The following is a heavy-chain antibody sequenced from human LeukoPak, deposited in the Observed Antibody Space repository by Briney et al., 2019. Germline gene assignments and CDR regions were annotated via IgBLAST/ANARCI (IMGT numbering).Heavy chain of an antibody. J-gene: IGHJ5*02. CDR3: ARGTGYKYNWFDP. Sequence: GASVKVSCKASGGTFSSYAISWVRQAPGRGLEWMGGIIPIFGTANYAQKFQGRVTITADESTSTAYMELSSLRSEDTAVYYCARGTGYKYNWFDPWGQGTLVTVSS. CDR1: GGTFSSYA. D-gene: IGHD5-24*01. CDR2: IIPIFGTA. V-gene: IGHV1-69*13.